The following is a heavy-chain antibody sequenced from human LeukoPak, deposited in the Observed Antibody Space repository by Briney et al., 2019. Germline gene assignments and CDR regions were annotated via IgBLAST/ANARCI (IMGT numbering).Heavy chain of an antibody. CDR2: IYYSGST. CDR3: ARTYYDFWSGYYTALYFDY. CDR1: GGSISSSSYY. J-gene: IGHJ4*02. Sequence: SETLSLTCTVSGGSISSSSYYWGWIRQPPGKGLEWIGSIYYSGSTYYNPSLKSRVTISVDTSKNQFSLKLSSVTAADTAVYYCARTYYDFWSGYYTALYFDYWGQGTLVTVSS. D-gene: IGHD3-3*01. V-gene: IGHV4-39*01.